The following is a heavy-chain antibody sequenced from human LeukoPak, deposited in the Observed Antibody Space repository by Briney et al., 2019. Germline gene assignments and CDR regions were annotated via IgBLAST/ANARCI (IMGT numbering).Heavy chain of an antibody. CDR1: GFTFSSHA. CDR3: ARAVGSSWYIPFDY. V-gene: IGHV3-48*04. CDR2: ISSSGSTI. Sequence: GGSLRLSCAGSGFTFSSHAMSWVRQAPGKGLEWVSYISSSGSTIYYADSVKGRFTISRDNAKNSLYLQMNSLRAEDTAVYYCARAVGSSWYIPFDYWGQGTLVTVSS. D-gene: IGHD6-13*01. J-gene: IGHJ4*02.